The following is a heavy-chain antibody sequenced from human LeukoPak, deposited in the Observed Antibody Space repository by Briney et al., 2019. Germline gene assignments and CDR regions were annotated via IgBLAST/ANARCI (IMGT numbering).Heavy chain of an antibody. CDR1: GYTFTSYD. V-gene: IGHV1-2*06. J-gene: IGHJ4*02. D-gene: IGHD3-22*01. CDR3: ARASYYYDSSGYDY. CDR2: INPNSGGT. Sequence: ASVKVSCKASGYTFTSYDINWVRQAPGQGLERMGRINPNSGGTNYAQKFQGRVTMTRETSISTAYMELSRLRSDDTAVYYCARASYYYDSSGYDYWGQGNLVTVSS.